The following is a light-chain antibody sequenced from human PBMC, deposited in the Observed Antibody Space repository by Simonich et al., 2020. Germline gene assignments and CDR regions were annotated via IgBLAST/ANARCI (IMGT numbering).Light chain of an antibody. CDR3: CSYAGSYNVV. J-gene: IGLJ2*01. V-gene: IGLV2-11*01. Sequence: QSALTQPRSVSGSPGQSVTISCTGTSSDVGGYNYVSWYQQHPGKAPKLMIYDVRKRPAGVPVRFSGSKSGNTASLTISGLQAEDEADYYCCSYAGSYNVVFGGGTKLTVL. CDR1: SSDVGGYNY. CDR2: DVR.